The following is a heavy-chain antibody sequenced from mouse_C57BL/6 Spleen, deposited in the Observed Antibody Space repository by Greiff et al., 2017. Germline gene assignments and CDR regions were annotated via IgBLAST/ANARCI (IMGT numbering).Heavy chain of an antibody. CDR2: IDPETGGT. V-gene: IGHV1-15*01. CDR3: TRSLKLAWFAY. J-gene: IGHJ3*01. Sequence: QVHVKQSGAELVRPGASVTLSCKASGYTFTDYEMHWVKQTPVHGLEWIGAIDPETGGTAYNQKFKGKAILTADQSSSTAYMGLRRLTSEDSAVYYCTRSLKLAWFAYWGHGTLVTVSA. CDR1: GYTFTDYE.